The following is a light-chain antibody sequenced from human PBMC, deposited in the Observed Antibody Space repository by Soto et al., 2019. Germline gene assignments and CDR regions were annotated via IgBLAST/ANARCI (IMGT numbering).Light chain of an antibody. CDR3: SSYTGSSTSVI. CDR1: SSDVGTYNY. CDR2: DVS. Sequence: QSALTQPASVSGSPGQSITISCTGTSSDVGTYNYVSWYQQHPGKAPKVMIYDVSNRPSGVSNRFSGSKSGNTASLTISGLQAGDEADYYCSSYTGSSTSVIFGGGTKLTVL. V-gene: IGLV2-14*03. J-gene: IGLJ2*01.